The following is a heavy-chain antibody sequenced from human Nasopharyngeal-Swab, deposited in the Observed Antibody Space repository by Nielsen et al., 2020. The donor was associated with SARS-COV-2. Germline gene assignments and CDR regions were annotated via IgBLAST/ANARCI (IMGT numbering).Heavy chain of an antibody. J-gene: IGHJ6*03. CDR3: ARDGGAAVADWYYYMDV. V-gene: IGHV3-23*01. Sequence: VRQAPGKGLEWVSTISGAGDLTFYADPVWGRFTISRDNSKNTLYLQMDRLRLEDTAVYYCARDGGAAVADWYYYMDVWGEGTTVTVSS. CDR2: ISGAGDLT. D-gene: IGHD3-16*01.